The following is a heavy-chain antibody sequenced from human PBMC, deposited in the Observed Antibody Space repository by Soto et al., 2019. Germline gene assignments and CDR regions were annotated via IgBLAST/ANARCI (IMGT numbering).Heavy chain of an antibody. V-gene: IGHV4-34*04. J-gene: IGHJ5*01. Sequence: QVQLQQWGTGLLKPSETLSLHCAVYGESLRGYYWSWIRQTPAMGLEWIGEINHRGTTNNDSSLKSRAIISMDTSKNPVSLRLNYVTAADTAVYYCARGDPRSILSTSLTTSYWFDSWGQGTLVTVSS. CDR1: GESLRGYY. D-gene: IGHD2-21*01. CDR2: INHRGTT. CDR3: ARGDPRSILSTSLTTSYWFDS.